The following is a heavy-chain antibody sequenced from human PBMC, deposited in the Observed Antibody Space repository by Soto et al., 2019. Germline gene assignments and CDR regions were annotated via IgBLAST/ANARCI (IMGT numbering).Heavy chain of an antibody. CDR2: LNNSGST. Sequence: QVQLQQWGAGLLKPSETLSLTCAVYGGSFSGYYWSWIRQPPVKGLEWIGELNNSGSTNYNPSLKRRVTISVDTYKNQFSLKLSSVTAADTAVYYCARGRIAASYWGQGTLVTVSS. CDR1: GGSFSGYY. J-gene: IGHJ4*02. CDR3: ARGRIAASY. D-gene: IGHD6-13*01. V-gene: IGHV4-34*01.